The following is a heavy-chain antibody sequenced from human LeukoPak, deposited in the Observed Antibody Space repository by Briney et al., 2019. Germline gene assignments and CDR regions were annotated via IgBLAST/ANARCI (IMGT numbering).Heavy chain of an antibody. Sequence: PSQTLSLTCTVAGGSISSGSYCWSWIRPPAGKGLEWVVRIYASASTTYNPSLKSQVTISIHTSKNQFALKLSSVTAADTAVYYCARDLVALAGTEYYFDYWGQGTLVTVCS. CDR1: GGSISSGSYC. CDR3: ARDLVALAGTEYYFDY. D-gene: IGHD6-19*01. J-gene: IGHJ4*02. V-gene: IGHV4-61*02. CDR2: IYASAST.